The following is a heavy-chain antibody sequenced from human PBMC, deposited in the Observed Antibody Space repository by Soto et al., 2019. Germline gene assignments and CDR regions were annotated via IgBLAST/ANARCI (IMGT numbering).Heavy chain of an antibody. D-gene: IGHD1-26*01. J-gene: IGHJ6*02. V-gene: IGHV3-21*01. CDR2: ISSISSYI. CDR1: GFTFISYS. CDR3: ARDAGSYYSLSYYGMDV. Sequence: LRLSCAASGFTFISYSMNWVRQAPCKGLEFVSSISSISSYIYYADSVKGLFTISRDNAKNSLYLQMNSLRAEDTAVYYCARDAGSYYSLSYYGMDVWGQGNTVTVS.